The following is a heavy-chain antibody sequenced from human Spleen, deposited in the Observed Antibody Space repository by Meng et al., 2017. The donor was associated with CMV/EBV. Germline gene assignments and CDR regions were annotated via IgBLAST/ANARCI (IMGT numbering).Heavy chain of an antibody. CDR2: IYYSGST. J-gene: IGHJ6*02. Sequence: GSLRLSCTVSGGSISSSSYYWGWIRQPPGKGLEWIGSIYYSGSTYYNPSLKSRVTISVDTSKNQFSLKLSSVTAADTAVYYCARGVVGGIAAAGTWVYYYYGMDVWGQGTTVTVSS. D-gene: IGHD6-13*01. CDR1: GGSISSSSYY. V-gene: IGHV4-39*07. CDR3: ARGVVGGIAAAGTWVYYYYGMDV.